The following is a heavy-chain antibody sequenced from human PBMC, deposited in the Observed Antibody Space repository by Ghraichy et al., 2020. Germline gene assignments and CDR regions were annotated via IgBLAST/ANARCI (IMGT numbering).Heavy chain of an antibody. CDR2: IYYIGST. J-gene: IGHJ6*03. CDR1: GGSISSGGYY. D-gene: IGHD2-2*01. Sequence: SETLSLTCTVSGGSISSGGYYWSWIRQHPGKGLEWIGYIYYIGSTYYNPSLKSRVTISVDTSKNQFSLKLSSVTAADTAVYYCARARVGYCSSTSCYYYYYYMDVWGKGTTVTVSS. CDR3: ARARVGYCSSTSCYYYYYYMDV. V-gene: IGHV4-31*03.